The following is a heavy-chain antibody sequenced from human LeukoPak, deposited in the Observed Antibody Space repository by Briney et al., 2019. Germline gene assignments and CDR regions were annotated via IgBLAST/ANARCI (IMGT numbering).Heavy chain of an antibody. CDR2: IIPIFGTA. CDR3: ARDTRDDSSGYYSKRYYYYMDV. CDR1: GGTFSSYA. J-gene: IGHJ6*03. Sequence: SVKVSCKASGGTFSSYAISWVRQAPGQGLEWMGGIIPIFGTANYAQKFQGGVTITTDESTSTAYMELSSLRSEDTVVYYCARDTRDDSSGYYSKRYYYYMDVWGKGTTVTVSS. V-gene: IGHV1-69*05. D-gene: IGHD3-22*01.